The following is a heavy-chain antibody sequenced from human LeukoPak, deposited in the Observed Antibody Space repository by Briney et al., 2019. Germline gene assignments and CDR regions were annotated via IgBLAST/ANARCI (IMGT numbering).Heavy chain of an antibody. Sequence: PSETLSLTCAVSGASISNARYYWGRVRQPPGKGLEWIGSIYYSGSTYYNPSLKSRVTISVDTSKRQFSLKVSAVTAADTAVYYCARHYTPYTSGWNVGLDYWGQGTLVIASS. CDR2: IYYSGST. CDR1: GASISNARYY. CDR3: ARHYTPYTSGWNVGLDY. J-gene: IGHJ4*02. V-gene: IGHV4-39*01. D-gene: IGHD6-19*01.